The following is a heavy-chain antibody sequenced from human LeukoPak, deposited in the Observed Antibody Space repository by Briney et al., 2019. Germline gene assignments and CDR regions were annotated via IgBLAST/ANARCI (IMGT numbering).Heavy chain of an antibody. Sequence: SVKVSCKASGGTFSSYAISWVRQAPGQGLEWMGRIIPIFGTANYAQKSQGRVTITTDESTSTAYMELSSLRSEDTAVYYCARDKHHGEYYDILTGSYYFDYWGQGTLVTVSS. J-gene: IGHJ4*02. D-gene: IGHD3-9*01. CDR1: GGTFSSYA. CDR3: ARDKHHGEYYDILTGSYYFDY. V-gene: IGHV1-69*05. CDR2: IIPIFGTA.